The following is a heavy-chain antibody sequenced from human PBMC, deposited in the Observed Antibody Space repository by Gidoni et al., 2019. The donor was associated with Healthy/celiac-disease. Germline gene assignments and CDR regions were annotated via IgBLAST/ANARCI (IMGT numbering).Heavy chain of an antibody. CDR3: ASRRAAAGFYYYYYGMDV. CDR1: GFTFSSYE. CDR2: ISSSGSTI. Sequence: EVQLVESGGGLVQPGGSLRLSCAASGFTFSSYEMNWVRQAPGKGLEWVSYISSSGSTIYYADSVKGRFTISRDNAKNSLYLQMNSLRAEDTAVYYCASRRAAAGFYYYYYGMDVWGQGTTVTVSS. V-gene: IGHV3-48*03. J-gene: IGHJ6*02. D-gene: IGHD6-13*01.